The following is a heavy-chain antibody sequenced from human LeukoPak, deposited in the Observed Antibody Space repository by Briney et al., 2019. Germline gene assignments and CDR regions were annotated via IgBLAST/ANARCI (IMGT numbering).Heavy chain of an antibody. J-gene: IGHJ4*02. CDR3: ARVGSSGWDSIDY. CDR2: INPNSGGT. V-gene: IGHV1-2*02. D-gene: IGHD6-19*01. Sequence: AASVKVSCKASGYTFTGYYMHWVRQAPGQGLEWMGWINPNSGGTNYAQKFQGRVTMTRDTSISTAYMELSRLRSDVTAVYYCARVGSSGWDSIDYWGQGTLVTVSS. CDR1: GYTFTGYY.